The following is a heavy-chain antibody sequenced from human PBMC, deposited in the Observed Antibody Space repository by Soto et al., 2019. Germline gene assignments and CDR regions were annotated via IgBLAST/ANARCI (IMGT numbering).Heavy chain of an antibody. J-gene: IGHJ4*02. CDR3: ARMGIAARLAYFDY. V-gene: IGHV1-69*10. CDR2: IIPILGTA. Sequence: ASVKVSCKASGGTFSSYAISWVRQAPGQGLERMGGIIPILGTANYAQKFQGRVTITADKSTSTAYMELSSLRSEDTAVYYCARMGIAARLAYFDYWGQGTLVTVSS. CDR1: GGTFSSYA. D-gene: IGHD6-6*01.